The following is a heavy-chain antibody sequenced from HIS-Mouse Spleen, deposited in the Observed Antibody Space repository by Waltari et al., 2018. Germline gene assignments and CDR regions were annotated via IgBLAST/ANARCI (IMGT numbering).Heavy chain of an antibody. CDR1: GGSISSYY. D-gene: IGHD3-3*01. Sequence: QVQLQESGPGLVKPSETLSLTCTVSGGSISSYYWSWIRQPAGKGLAWIGRIYTSGSPNYNPSLKSRVTMSVDTSKNQFSLKLSSVTAADTAVYYCARDFHDFWSGYYGGDKKHDAFDIWGQGTMVTVSS. CDR3: ARDFHDFWSGYYGGDKKHDAFDI. CDR2: IYTSGSP. J-gene: IGHJ3*02. V-gene: IGHV4-4*07.